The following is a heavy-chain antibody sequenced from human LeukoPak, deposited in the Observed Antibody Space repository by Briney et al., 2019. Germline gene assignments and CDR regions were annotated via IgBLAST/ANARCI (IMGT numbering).Heavy chain of an antibody. CDR1: GGTFSSYA. D-gene: IGHD6-13*01. CDR2: IIPIFGTA. CDR3: ARDGIIQGYHY. J-gene: IGHJ4*02. Sequence: SVKVSCKASGGTFSSYAISWVRQAPGQGLEWMGGIIPIFGTANYAQKFQGRVTITADKSTSTAYMELRSLRSDDTAVYYCARDGIIQGYHYWGQGTLVTVSS. V-gene: IGHV1-69*06.